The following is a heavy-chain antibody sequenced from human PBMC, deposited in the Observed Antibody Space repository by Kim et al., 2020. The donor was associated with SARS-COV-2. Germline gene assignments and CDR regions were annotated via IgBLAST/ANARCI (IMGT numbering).Heavy chain of an antibody. Sequence: SETLSLTCTVSGVFMNAYFWTWIRQSPGKGLEWIGYSYYSGSTKYNPSLKSRVTISVDTSKNQFSLRLSSVTAAATAVYYCATAAATSGSAFDSWGQGIPVTVSS. CDR2: SYYSGST. D-gene: IGHD3-22*01. J-gene: IGHJ4*02. CDR1: GVFMNAYF. V-gene: IGHV4-59*13. CDR3: ATAAATSGSAFDS.